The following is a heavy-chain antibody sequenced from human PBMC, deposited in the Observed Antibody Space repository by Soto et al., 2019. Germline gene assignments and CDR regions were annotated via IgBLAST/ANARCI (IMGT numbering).Heavy chain of an antibody. J-gene: IGHJ3*02. Sequence: GGSLRLSCAASGFTFSSYAMHWVRQAPGKGLEWVAVISYDGSNKYYADSVKGRFTISRDNSKNTLYLQMNSLRAEDTAVYYCARVFPSHDAFDIWGQGTMVTVSS. CDR2: ISYDGSNK. V-gene: IGHV3-30-3*01. CDR1: GFTFSSYA. CDR3: ARVFPSHDAFDI. D-gene: IGHD2-21*01.